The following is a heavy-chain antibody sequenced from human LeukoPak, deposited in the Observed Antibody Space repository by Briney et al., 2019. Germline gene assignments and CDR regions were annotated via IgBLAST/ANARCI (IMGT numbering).Heavy chain of an antibody. Sequence: ASVKVSCKASGYTFTGYYMHWVRQAPGQGLEWMGWINPNSGGTNYAQKFQGRVTMTRDTSISTAYMELSRLRAEDTAVYYCASSRGSWPDYFDYWGQGTLVTVSS. CDR1: GYTFTGYY. D-gene: IGHD6-13*01. CDR3: ASSRGSWPDYFDY. J-gene: IGHJ4*02. CDR2: INPNSGGT. V-gene: IGHV1-2*02.